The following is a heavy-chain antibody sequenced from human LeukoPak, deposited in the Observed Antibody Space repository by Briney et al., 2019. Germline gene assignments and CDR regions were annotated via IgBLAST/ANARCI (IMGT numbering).Heavy chain of an antibody. D-gene: IGHD3-22*01. Sequence: SETLSLTCTVSGGSISSYYWSWIRQPPGKGLEWIGYIYYSGSTNYNPSHKSRVTISVDTSKNQFSLKLSSVTAADTAVYYCARNVLYYYDSSGTDAFDIWGQGTMVTVSS. CDR2: IYYSGST. CDR3: ARNVLYYYDSSGTDAFDI. CDR1: GGSISSYY. V-gene: IGHV4-59*01. J-gene: IGHJ3*02.